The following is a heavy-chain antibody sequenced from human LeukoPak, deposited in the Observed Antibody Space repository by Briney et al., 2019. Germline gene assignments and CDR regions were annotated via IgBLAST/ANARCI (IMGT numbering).Heavy chain of an antibody. CDR2: IGQDGSEK. V-gene: IGHV3-7*05. CDR3: VRSHYGTVDAFDI. Sequence: GGSLRLSCAVSGFTFSSHWMSWVRQAPGKGLEWVANIGQDGSEKFYVDSVKGRFTISRDNAKNSLYLQMNTLRAEDTAVYYCVRSHYGTVDAFDIWGQGTMVTVSS. D-gene: IGHD3-16*01. CDR1: GFTFSSHW. J-gene: IGHJ3*02.